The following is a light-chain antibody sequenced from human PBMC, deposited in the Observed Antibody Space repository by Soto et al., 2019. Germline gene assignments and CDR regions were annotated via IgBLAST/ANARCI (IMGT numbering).Light chain of an antibody. Sequence: EIVLTQSPGPLSLSPGEGATVSSRVSQSINSKSLVWYQRKFGQAPRLLIYNTSSRATGIPDRFSGSRSGTDFTLSISRLEPEDLVVYYCQHYGGSFIVGPGTKVDFK. CDR3: QHYGGSFI. CDR1: QSINSKS. V-gene: IGKV3-20*01. J-gene: IGKJ3*01. CDR2: NTS.